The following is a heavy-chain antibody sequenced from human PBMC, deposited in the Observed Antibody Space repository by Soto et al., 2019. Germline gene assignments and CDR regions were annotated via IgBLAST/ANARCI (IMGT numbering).Heavy chain of an antibody. V-gene: IGHV3-48*02. Sequence: GGSLRLSCAASGFTFSSYSMNWVRQAPGKGLEWVSYISSSSSTKYYADSVKGRFTISRDNAKNSLYLQMNSLRDEDTAVYYCARDLPCGGDCYLDAFDIWGQGTMVTVSS. J-gene: IGHJ3*02. D-gene: IGHD2-21*02. CDR3: ARDLPCGGDCYLDAFDI. CDR2: ISSSSSTK. CDR1: GFTFSSYS.